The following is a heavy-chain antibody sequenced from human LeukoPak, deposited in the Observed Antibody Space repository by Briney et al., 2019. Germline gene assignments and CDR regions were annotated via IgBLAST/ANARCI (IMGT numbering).Heavy chain of an antibody. CDR3: AADGTD. V-gene: IGHV1-69*05. CDR2: IIPRLGTT. CDR1: GRTFNSYA. J-gene: IGHJ4*02. Sequence: SVKVSCKASGRTFNSYAINWVRQAPGQGLEWMGGIIPRLGTTKYIEKFQGRITITTDESTTTAYMELTSLRSEDTAVYYCAADGTDWGQGTLDTVSS.